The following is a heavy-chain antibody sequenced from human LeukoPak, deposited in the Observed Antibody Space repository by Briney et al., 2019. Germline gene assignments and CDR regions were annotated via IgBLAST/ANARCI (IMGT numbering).Heavy chain of an antibody. D-gene: IGHD3-3*01. V-gene: IGHV4-34*01. J-gene: IGHJ6*02. CDR1: GGSFSGYY. Sequence: NSSETLSLTCAVYGGSFSGYYWSWIRQPPGKGLEWIGEINHSGSTNYNPSLKSRVTISVDTSKNQFSLKLSSVTAADTAVYYCATIRALWSGYPNTNYYYYYGMDVWGQGTTVTVSS. CDR2: INHSGST. CDR3: ATIRALWSGYPNTNYYYYYGMDV.